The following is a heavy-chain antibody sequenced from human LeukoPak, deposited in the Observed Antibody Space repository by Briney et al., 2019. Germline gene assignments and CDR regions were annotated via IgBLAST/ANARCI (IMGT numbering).Heavy chain of an antibody. CDR1: GGSISVYY. CDR3: ARGSGGGSGNNYEDHYYGMDV. D-gene: IGHD3-10*01. V-gene: IGHV4-4*07. Sequence: PSETLSLTCTVSGGSISVYYWSWIRQPAGKPLEWIGRIHSSGTTNYNPSLKSRVTTSLDTSKNQFSLKLNSVTAADTAVYYCARGSGGGSGNNYEDHYYGMDVWGQGTTVTVSS. CDR2: IHSSGTT. J-gene: IGHJ6*02.